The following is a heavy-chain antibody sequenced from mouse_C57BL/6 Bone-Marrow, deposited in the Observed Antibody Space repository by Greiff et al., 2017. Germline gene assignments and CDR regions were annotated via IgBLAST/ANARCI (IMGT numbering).Heavy chain of an antibody. CDR1: GYTFTSYW. D-gene: IGHD2-2*01. Sequence: VQLQQSGAELVKPGASVKMSCKASGYTFTSYWITWVKQRPGQGLEWIGDIYPGSGSTNYNEKFKSKATLTVDTSSSTAYMQLSSLTSEDSAVYYCARGGYYGYDGDYFDYWGQGTTLTVSS. J-gene: IGHJ2*01. CDR2: IYPGSGST. V-gene: IGHV1-55*01. CDR3: ARGGYYGYDGDYFDY.